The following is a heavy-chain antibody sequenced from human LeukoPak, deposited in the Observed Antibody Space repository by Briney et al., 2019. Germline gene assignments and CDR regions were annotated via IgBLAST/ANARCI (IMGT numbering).Heavy chain of an antibody. J-gene: IGHJ4*02. CDR2: ISWDGGST. V-gene: IGHV3-43D*03. CDR3: AKDIRGSTSWYGLDY. Sequence: GGSLRLSCAASGFTFDDYAMHWVRLAPGKGLEWVSLISWDGGSTYYADSVKGRFTISRDNSKNSLFLQMNSLRAEDTALYFCAKDIRGSTSWYGLDYWGQGTLVAVSS. D-gene: IGHD6-13*01. CDR1: GFTFDDYA.